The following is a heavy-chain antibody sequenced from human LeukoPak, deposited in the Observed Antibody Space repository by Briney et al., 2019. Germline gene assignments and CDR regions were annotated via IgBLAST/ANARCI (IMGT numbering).Heavy chain of an antibody. D-gene: IGHD2-21*02. CDR3: ARESTAFDY. Sequence: NAGGSLRLSCEASGFLMSDHYMNWVRQAPGKGLEWLAYISSSGDTTYYAESVRGRFALSRGDGKNSLTLHMNGLRDDDTAVYYCARESTAFDYWGQGTLVTVSS. CDR2: ISSSGDTT. J-gene: IGHJ4*02. CDR1: GFLMSDHY. V-gene: IGHV3-11*04.